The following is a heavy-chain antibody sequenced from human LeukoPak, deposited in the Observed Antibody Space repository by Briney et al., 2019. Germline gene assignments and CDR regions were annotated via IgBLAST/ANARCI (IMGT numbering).Heavy chain of an antibody. CDR1: GGSFSGYY. V-gene: IGHV4-34*01. CDR2: INHSAST. J-gene: IGHJ6*04. D-gene: IGHD3-9*01. Sequence: SSETLSLTCAVYGGSFSGYYWSGIRKPPGEVLERIGEINHSASTSYNPSLKSRVTISVDTSKNHFSLKLSSVTAADTDVYYCARDLHYDILTGTYYGMDVWGKGTTVTVSS. CDR3: ARDLHYDILTGTYYGMDV.